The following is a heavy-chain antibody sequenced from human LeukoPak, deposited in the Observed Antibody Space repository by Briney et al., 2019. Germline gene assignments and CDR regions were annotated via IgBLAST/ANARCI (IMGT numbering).Heavy chain of an antibody. J-gene: IGHJ4*02. V-gene: IGHV4-39*01. CDR1: GGSISSSSYY. CDR2: LYYSGST. D-gene: IGHD2-2*01. CDR3: ATHGYCSATSCYV. Sequence: SETLSLTCTVSGGSISSSSYYWGWIRQPPGKGLEWIGSLYYSGSTYDNPSLESRVTISVDTSKNQFSLRLSSVTAADTALYCCATHGYCSATSCYVWGQGTLVTVSS.